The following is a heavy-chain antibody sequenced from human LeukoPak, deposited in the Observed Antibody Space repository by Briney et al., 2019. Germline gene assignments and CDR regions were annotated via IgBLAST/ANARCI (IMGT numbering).Heavy chain of an antibody. CDR1: GGSISSDY. CDR3: AGSGYLDAFDI. CDR2: SYYSRST. D-gene: IGHD3-3*01. J-gene: IGHJ3*02. Sequence: SESLSLTCRVSGGSISSDYWSWIRQPPGRGLEWIGYSYYSRSTNYNPSLKSRVTISVDASKNQFSLKLSSVTAADTAVYYCAGSGYLDAFDIWGQGTMVTVSS. V-gene: IGHV4-59*01.